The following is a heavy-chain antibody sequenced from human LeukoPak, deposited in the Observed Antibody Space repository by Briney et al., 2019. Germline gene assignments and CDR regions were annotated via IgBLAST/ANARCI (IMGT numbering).Heavy chain of an antibody. D-gene: IGHD6-19*01. CDR3: ARVPSSSPASAWFDP. CDR2: IYNGGRA. CDR1: GFSVSDNY. V-gene: IGHV3-53*01. J-gene: IGHJ5*02. Sequence: GGSLRLSCVASGFSVSDNYMSWVRQAPGKGPEWVSVIYNGGRAYCADSVKGRFTISRDSSKNTLYLQMNSLRAEDTAVYYCARVPSSSPASAWFDPWGQGTVVTVSS.